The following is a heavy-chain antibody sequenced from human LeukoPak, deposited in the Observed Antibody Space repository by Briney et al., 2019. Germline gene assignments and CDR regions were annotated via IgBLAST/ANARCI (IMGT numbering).Heavy chain of an antibody. J-gene: IGHJ4*02. CDR1: GDSISRYY. CDR3: ARHGFSGYDTPSLDY. CDR2: IYYSGTT. Sequence: PSETLSLTCIVSGDSISRYYWSWIRQPPGKGLEWIGYIYYSGTTNYNPSLKSRVTISVDTSKNQFSLKLSSVTAADTAVYYCARHGFSGYDTPSLDYWGQGMLVTVSS. V-gene: IGHV4-59*08. D-gene: IGHD5-12*01.